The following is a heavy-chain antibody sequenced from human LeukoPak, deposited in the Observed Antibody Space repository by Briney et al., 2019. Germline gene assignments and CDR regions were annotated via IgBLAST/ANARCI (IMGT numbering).Heavy chain of an antibody. V-gene: IGHV1-18*01. J-gene: IGHJ6*03. D-gene: IGHD6-19*01. CDR2: VSAYNGHT. Sequence: ASLTVSCKASGYTFNSYGISWVRQAPGQGLEWMGWVSAYNGHTNYAQKFQGRVTMTTDTSTSTASMELRSLRSDDTAVYYCARVINSSGWYNYYYYMDVWGKGTTVTVSS. CDR3: ARVINSSGWYNYYYYMDV. CDR1: GYTFNSYG.